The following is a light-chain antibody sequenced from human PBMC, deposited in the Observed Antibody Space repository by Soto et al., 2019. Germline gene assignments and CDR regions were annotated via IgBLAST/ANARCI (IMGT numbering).Light chain of an antibody. V-gene: IGKV3-15*01. J-gene: IGKJ5*01. CDR3: QQYNNWPF. CDR2: SAS. Sequence: EIVMTQSPATLSVSRGERATLPCRANQAISSNLAWYQQKPGQAPRLLIYSASTRATGIPARFSGSGSGTEFTLTISSLQSEDFAVYYCQQYNNWPFFGQGTRLEIK. CDR1: QAISSN.